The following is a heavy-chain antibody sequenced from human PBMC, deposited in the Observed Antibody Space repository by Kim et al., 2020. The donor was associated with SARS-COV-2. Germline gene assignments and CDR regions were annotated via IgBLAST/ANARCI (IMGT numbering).Heavy chain of an antibody. CDR3: AKDSMGLGELSSSDY. D-gene: IGHD3-16*02. V-gene: IGHV3-30*02. J-gene: IGHJ4*02. Sequence: DSVKGRFTISRDNSKNTLYLQMNSLRAEDTAVYYCAKDSMGLGELSSSDYWGQGTLVTVSS.